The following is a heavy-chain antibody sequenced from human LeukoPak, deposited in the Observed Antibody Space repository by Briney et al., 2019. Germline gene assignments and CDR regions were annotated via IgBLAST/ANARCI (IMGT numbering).Heavy chain of an antibody. CDR1: GFTFSSYA. J-gene: IGHJ4*02. V-gene: IGHV3-30-3*01. Sequence: PGGSLRLSCAASGFTFSSYAMHWVRQAPGKGLEWVAVISYDGSNKYYADSVKGRFTISRDNSKNTLYLQMNSLRAEDTAVYYCARGQIITFGGVIVISPGFDYWGQGTLVTVSS. CDR3: ARGQIITFGGVIVISPGFDY. D-gene: IGHD3-16*02. CDR2: ISYDGSNK.